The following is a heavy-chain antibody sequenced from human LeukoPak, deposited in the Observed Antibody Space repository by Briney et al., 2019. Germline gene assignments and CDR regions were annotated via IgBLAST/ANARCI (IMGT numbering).Heavy chain of an antibody. V-gene: IGHV4-59*08. D-gene: IGHD4-23*01. CDR2: MYYSGST. Sequence: SETLSLTCTVSGGSISSYYWSWIRQPPGKGLEWIGYMYYSGSTNYNPSLKSRVTISGGTSKNQFSLKLSSVTAADTAVYYCAKLGVLGGNTQGAFDKWGQGTMVTVTS. J-gene: IGHJ3*02. CDR1: GGSISSYY. CDR3: AKLGVLGGNTQGAFDK.